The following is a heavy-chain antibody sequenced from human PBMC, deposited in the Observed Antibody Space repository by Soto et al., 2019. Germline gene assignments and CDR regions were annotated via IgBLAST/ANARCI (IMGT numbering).Heavy chain of an antibody. D-gene: IGHD3-3*01. CDR2: INPNSGGT. V-gene: IGHV1-2*04. CDR1: GYTFTGYY. CDR3: ARAPHFWSGYSGGYGMDG. J-gene: IGHJ6*02. Sequence: QVQLVQSGAEVKKPGASVKVSCKASGYTFTGYYMHWVRQAPGQGLEWMGWINPNSGGTNYAQKFQGWVTMTRDTSISTAYMELSRLRSDDTAVYYCARAPHFWSGYSGGYGMDGWGQGTTVTVSS.